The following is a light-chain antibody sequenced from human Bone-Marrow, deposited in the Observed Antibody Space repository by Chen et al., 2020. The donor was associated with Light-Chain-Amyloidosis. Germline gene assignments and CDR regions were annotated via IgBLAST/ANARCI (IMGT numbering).Light chain of an antibody. V-gene: IGLV6-57*01. J-gene: IGLJ2*01. Sequence: NFVLIQPHSVSESPAKTVTISCTRSSGYIASNYVHWYQQRPGRSPTIVIYEDNQRPSGVPDRFSGSSDRSSNSASLTISGLKTEDEGDYYCQSYDIAKVFGGGTKVTVL. CDR2: EDN. CDR3: QSYDIAKV. CDR1: SGYIASNY.